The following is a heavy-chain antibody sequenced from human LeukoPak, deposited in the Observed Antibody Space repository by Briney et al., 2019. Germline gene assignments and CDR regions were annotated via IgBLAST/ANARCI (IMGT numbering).Heavy chain of an antibody. D-gene: IGHD2-15*01. V-gene: IGHV7-4-1*02. CDR3: AKDLDSAAFDI. CDR2: IRTNTGSP. J-gene: IGHJ3*02. Sequence: GWIRTNTGSPTYAQGFTGRFVFSLDTSVNTAYLQISSLKAEDTAVYYCAKDLDSAAFDIWGQGTMVTVSS.